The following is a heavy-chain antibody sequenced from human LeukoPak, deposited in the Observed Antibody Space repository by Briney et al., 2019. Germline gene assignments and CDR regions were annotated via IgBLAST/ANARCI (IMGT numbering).Heavy chain of an antibody. D-gene: IGHD6-19*01. CDR2: ISAYNGNT. V-gene: IGHV1-18*01. CDR1: GYTFTSYG. Sequence: ASVKVSCKASGYTFTSYGIIWVRQAPGQGLEWMGWISAYNGNTNYTQKFQGRVTMTRNTSISTAYMELSSLRSEDTAVYYCARGRGSGHKENWFDPWGQGTLVTVSS. CDR3: ARGRGSGHKENWFDP. J-gene: IGHJ5*02.